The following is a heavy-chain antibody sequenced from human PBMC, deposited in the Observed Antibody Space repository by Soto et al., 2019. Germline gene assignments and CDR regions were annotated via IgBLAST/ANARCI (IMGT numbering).Heavy chain of an antibody. Sequence: EVQLVESGGGLVQPGGSLRLSCAASGFTFGSYSMNWGRQAPGKGREWVSFILSSSGVIYYADSVKGRFTISRDNAKNSLYLQMNSLRAADTAVYYCARDLLAPLVANAMPYYMDVWGTGTTVTFSS. J-gene: IGHJ6*03. CDR1: GFTFGSYS. CDR2: ILSSSGVI. D-gene: IGHD2-2*01. V-gene: IGHV3-48*01. CDR3: ARDLLAPLVANAMPYYMDV.